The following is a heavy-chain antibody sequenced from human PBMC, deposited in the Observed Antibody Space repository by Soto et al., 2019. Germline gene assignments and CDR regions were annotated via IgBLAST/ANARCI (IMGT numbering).Heavy chain of an antibody. CDR3: ASLGDPPSADYYGMAV. V-gene: IGHV1-69*12. Sequence: QVQLVQSGAEVKKPGSSVKVSCKASGGTFSSYAISWVRQAPGQGLEWMGGIIPIFGTANYAQKFQGRVTVTADEATSTAYMALSSPRSEDTAVYYCASLGDPPSADYYGMAVWGHGTTVTVSS. CDR2: IIPIFGTA. D-gene: IGHD3-10*01. CDR1: GGTFSSYA. J-gene: IGHJ6*02.